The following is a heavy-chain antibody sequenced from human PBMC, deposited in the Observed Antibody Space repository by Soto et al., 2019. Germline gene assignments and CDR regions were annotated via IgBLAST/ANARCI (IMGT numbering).Heavy chain of an antibody. CDR3: AKNQGVEVGPLATVDWFDP. J-gene: IGHJ5*02. V-gene: IGHV3-23*01. Sequence: EVVLLESGGGLEQPGGSLRLSCAASGFIFENFGMSWVRQAPGKGLEWISSISGSGFKKYYADSVKGRFTISRDNSKSTVYLELNNLSAEDTAVYHCAKNQGVEVGPLATVDWFDPWGQGSVVTVSS. CDR1: GFIFENFG. CDR2: ISGSGFKK. D-gene: IGHD2-2*01.